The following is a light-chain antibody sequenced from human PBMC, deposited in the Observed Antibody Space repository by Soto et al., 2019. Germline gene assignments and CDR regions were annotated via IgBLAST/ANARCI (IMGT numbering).Light chain of an antibody. CDR1: QGINNY. V-gene: IGKV1-27*01. CDR3: QKYNSAVDT. Sequence: DIQITQSPFSLSASVGDRVTITCRASQGINNYLAWYQQKPGKFPRILIYAASTLQSGVPSRFSGSGSGTDFTLTISRLQPEDVETYYCQKYNSAVDTFGGGTKVDIK. CDR2: AAS. J-gene: IGKJ4*01.